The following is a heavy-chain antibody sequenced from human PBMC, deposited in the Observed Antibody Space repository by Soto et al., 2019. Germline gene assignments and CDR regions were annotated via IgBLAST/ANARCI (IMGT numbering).Heavy chain of an antibody. Sequence: GGSLRLSCAASGFTFGNYWMSWVRQAPGKGPEWVANIKQDGSERNYVDSVKGRFTISRDNAENSLYLQMNSLRVEDTGVYYCASARHIGPWGQGTLITVSS. CDR2: IKQDGSER. D-gene: IGHD2-21*01. J-gene: IGHJ5*02. CDR3: ASARHIGP. V-gene: IGHV3-7*01. CDR1: GFTFGNYW.